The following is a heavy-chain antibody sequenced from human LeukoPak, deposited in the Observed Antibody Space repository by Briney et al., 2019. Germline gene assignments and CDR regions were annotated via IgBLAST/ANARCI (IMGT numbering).Heavy chain of an antibody. CDR3: AKDLDSSGYSY. CDR1: GLTFSSYG. D-gene: IGHD3-22*01. V-gene: IGHV3-30*18. Sequence: GGSLRLSCAASGLTFSSYGMHWVRQAPGKGLEWVAVILNDGTRKYYAESVKGRFTISRDNSKNTLYPQMNSLRVEDTAVYYCAKDLDSSGYSYWGQGTLVSVSS. CDR2: ILNDGTRK. J-gene: IGHJ4*02.